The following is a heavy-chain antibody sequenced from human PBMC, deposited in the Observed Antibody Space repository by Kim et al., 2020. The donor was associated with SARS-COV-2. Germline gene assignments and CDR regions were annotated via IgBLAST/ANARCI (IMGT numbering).Heavy chain of an antibody. V-gene: IGHV4-59*01. CDR1: GGSISSYY. D-gene: IGHD7-27*01. CDR2: IYYSGST. J-gene: IGHJ4*02. CDR3: ARAGNWGRGNDY. Sequence: SETLSLTCTVSGGSISSYYWSWIRQPPGKGLEWIGYIYYSGSTNYNPSLKSRVTISVDTSKNQFSLKLSSVTAADTAVYYCARAGNWGRGNDYWGQGTLVTVSS.